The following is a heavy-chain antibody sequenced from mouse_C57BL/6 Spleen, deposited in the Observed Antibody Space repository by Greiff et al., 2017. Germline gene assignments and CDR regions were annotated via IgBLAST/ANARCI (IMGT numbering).Heavy chain of an antibody. J-gene: IGHJ3*01. V-gene: IGHV1-19*01. CDR1: GYTFTDSY. CDR3: ASERQLRLAWFAY. CDR2: INPYNGGT. D-gene: IGHD3-2*02. Sequence: VQLQQSGPVLVKPGASVKMSCKASGYTFTDSYMNWVKQSHGKSLEWIGVINPYNGGTSYNQKFKGKATLTVDKSSSTAYMELNSLTSEDSAVYYCASERQLRLAWFAYWGQGTLVTVSA.